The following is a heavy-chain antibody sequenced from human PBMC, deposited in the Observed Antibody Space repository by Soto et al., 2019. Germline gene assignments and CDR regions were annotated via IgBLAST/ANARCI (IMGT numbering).Heavy chain of an antibody. J-gene: IGHJ4*02. CDR1: GFTVSSNY. Sequence: SGGSLRLSCAASGFTVSSNYMSWVRQAPGKGLEWVTVVYSGGSTYYADSVKGRFTISRDNSKNTLYLQMNSLRAEDTAVYYCARVVYSSDWPDRGYWGQGTLVTVSS. D-gene: IGHD6-19*01. CDR3: ARVVYSSDWPDRGY. V-gene: IGHV3-66*01. CDR2: VYSGGST.